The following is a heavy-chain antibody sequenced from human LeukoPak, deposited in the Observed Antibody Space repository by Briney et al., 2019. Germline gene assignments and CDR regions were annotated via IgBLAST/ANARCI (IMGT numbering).Heavy chain of an antibody. CDR1: GYTFTGYY. D-gene: IGHD3-9*01. Sequence: ASVKVSCKASGYTFTGYYMHWVRQAPGQGLEWMGWINPNSGGTNYAQKFQGRVTMTRDTSISTAYMELSRLRSDDTAVYYCARDVLRYFDWLSLPGTLDYWGQGTLVTVSS. CDR3: ARDVLRYFDWLSLPGTLDY. V-gene: IGHV1-2*02. J-gene: IGHJ4*02. CDR2: INPNSGGT.